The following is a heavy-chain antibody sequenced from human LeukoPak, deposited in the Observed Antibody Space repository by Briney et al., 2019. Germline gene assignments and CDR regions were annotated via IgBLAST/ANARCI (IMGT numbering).Heavy chain of an antibody. CDR3: ARDRPVTGANWFDP. CDR1: DGSFSGYS. D-gene: IGHD4-11*01. Sequence: SETLSLTCAVYDGSFSGYSWSWIRQLQGKGLEWIGEINHSGSTNYNPSLKSRVTISLDTSKNQFSLKLSSVTAADTAVYYCARDRPVTGANWFDPWGQGALVTVSS. V-gene: IGHV4-34*01. J-gene: IGHJ5*02. CDR2: INHSGST.